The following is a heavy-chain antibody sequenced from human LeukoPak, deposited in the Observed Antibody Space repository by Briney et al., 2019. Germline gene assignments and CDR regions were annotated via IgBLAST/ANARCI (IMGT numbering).Heavy chain of an antibody. J-gene: IGHJ4*02. V-gene: IGHV3-30*18. CDR3: AKDQSSGYFDY. D-gene: IGHD6-19*01. CDR2: ISYDGRNK. CDR1: GFTFSNFD. Sequence: GGSLRLSCAASGFTFSNFDMHWVRQAPGKGLEWVALISYDGRNKYYADSVKGRSTISRDTSKNTLYLQMNILRAEDTAVYYCAKDQSSGYFDYCGQGTLVTVSS.